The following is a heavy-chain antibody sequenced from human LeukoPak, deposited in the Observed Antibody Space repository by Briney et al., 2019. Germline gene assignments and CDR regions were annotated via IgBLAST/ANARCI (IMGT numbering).Heavy chain of an antibody. CDR2: IYYSGNT. CDR1: GVSISSSNSY. D-gene: IGHD3-10*01. Sequence: SETLSLTCTVSGVSISSSNSYWGWIRQPPGKGLEWIGSIYYSGNTYYNASLKSQVSISIDTSKNRFSLKLTSVTAADTAVYYCARGRLTMVRGVIILDYWGQGTLVTVSS. CDR3: ARGRLTMVRGVIILDY. V-gene: IGHV4-39*01. J-gene: IGHJ4*02.